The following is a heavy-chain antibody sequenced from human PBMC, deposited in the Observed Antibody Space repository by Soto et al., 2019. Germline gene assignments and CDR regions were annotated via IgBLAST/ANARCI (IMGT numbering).Heavy chain of an antibody. CDR3: AKDLNYGDYNFHAFDI. D-gene: IGHD4-17*01. Sequence: GGSLRLSCAASGFTFSSYGMHWVRQAPGKGLEWVAVISYDGSNKYYADSVKGRFTISRDNSKNTLYLQMNSLRAEDTAVYYCAKDLNYGDYNFHAFDIWGQGTMVTVSS. V-gene: IGHV3-30*18. CDR1: GFTFSSYG. CDR2: ISYDGSNK. J-gene: IGHJ3*02.